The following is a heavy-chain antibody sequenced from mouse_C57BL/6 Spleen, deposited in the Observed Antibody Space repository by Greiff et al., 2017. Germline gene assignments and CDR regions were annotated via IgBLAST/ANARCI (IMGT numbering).Heavy chain of an antibody. CDR3: ARRNSNYFDY. D-gene: IGHD2-5*01. CDR2: IDPSDSYT. CDR1: GYTFTSYW. V-gene: IGHV1-69*01. Sequence: QVQLQQPGAELVMPGASVKLSCKASGYTFTSYWMHWVKQRPGRGLEWIGEIDPSDSYTNYNQKFKGKSTLTVDKSSSTAYMQLSSLTSGDSAVYYCARRNSNYFDYWGQGTTLTVSS. J-gene: IGHJ2*01.